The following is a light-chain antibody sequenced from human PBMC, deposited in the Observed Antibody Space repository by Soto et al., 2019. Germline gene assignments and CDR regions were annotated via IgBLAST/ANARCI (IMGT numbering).Light chain of an antibody. CDR2: AAS. Sequence: DIQRTQSPSSMSASVGDRVTITCRARQSSSSYLTCYQHKPGKAPKLLSYAASSLQSGVPSRFSGSGSGTYFTITISSLQPEDFATYSCQRSYRTTTFGKGTKVEIK. J-gene: IGKJ1*01. V-gene: IGKV1-39*01. CDR1: QSSSSY. CDR3: QRSYRTTT.